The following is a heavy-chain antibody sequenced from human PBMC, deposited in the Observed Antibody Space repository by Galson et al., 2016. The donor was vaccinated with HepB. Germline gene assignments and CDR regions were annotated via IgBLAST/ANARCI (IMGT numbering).Heavy chain of an antibody. V-gene: IGHV3-33*01. D-gene: IGHD2-8*01. CDR3: ARDPRRYTNGIWYTDYGMGV. CDR1: GFTFGSYG. J-gene: IGHJ6*02. Sequence: SLRLSCAASGFTFGSYGMHWVRQAPGKGLEWVAAIWDDGTNKYYADSVKGRFTISRDNSKNTLYLQMNSLRVEDTALYYCARDPRRYTNGIWYTDYGMGVWGQGTTVIVSS. CDR2: IWDDGTNK.